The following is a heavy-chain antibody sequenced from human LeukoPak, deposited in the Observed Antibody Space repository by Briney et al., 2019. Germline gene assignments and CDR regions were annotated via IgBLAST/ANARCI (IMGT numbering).Heavy chain of an antibody. V-gene: IGHV3-21*01. CDR2: ISSSSSYI. J-gene: IGHJ6*02. CDR1: GFTFSSYS. D-gene: IGHD3-3*01. Sequence: PGGSLRLSCAASGFTFSSYSMNWVRQAPGKGLEWVSSISSSSSYIYYADSVKGRFTISRDNAKNSLYLQMNSLRAEDTAVYYCARVLDGGSEAPLGVGGMDVWGQGTTVTVSS. CDR3: ARVLDGGSEAPLGVGGMDV.